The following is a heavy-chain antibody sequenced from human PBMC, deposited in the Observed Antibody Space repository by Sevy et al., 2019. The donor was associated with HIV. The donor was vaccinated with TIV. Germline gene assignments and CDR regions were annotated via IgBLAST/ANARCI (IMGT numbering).Heavy chain of an antibody. CDR2: INRSGGT. V-gene: IGHV4-34*01. CDR1: GGSFSGYY. CDR3: ARGVSDFWSDPGL. J-gene: IGHJ4*02. D-gene: IGHD3-3*01. Sequence: SETLSLTCAVSGGSFSGYYWSWIRQPPGKGLEWIGEINRSGGTNYNPSLKSRVTISVDTSKNQFSLKLSSVTAADTAMYYCARGVSDFWSDPGLWGQGTLVTVSS.